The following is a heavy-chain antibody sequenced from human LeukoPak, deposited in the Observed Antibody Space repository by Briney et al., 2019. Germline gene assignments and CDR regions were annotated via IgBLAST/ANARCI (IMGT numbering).Heavy chain of an antibody. CDR1: GFTFSSYT. J-gene: IGHJ4*02. CDR2: IRITTGAM. CDR3: ARGKLIYYYDNSGYFDY. V-gene: IGHV3-48*01. D-gene: IGHD3-22*01. Sequence: GGSLRLSCAASGFTFSSYTMNWVRQAPGKGLEWLSYIRITTGAMYYADSVKGRSTISRDNAKNSLYLQMNSLRAEDTAVYYCARGKLIYYYDNSGYFDYWGQGTLVTVSS.